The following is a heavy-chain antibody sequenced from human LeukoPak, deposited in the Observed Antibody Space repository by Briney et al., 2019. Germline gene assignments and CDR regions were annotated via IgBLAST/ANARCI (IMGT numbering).Heavy chain of an antibody. CDR1: GFTFSIYG. CDR2: IRNDGNNR. CDR3: AKGVVPGTTYFQH. Sequence: GGSLRLSCAASGFTFSIYGMHWVRQAPGKGLEWVAFIRNDGNNRDYPDSVKGRFTISRNNAKNTLYLQMSSLRAESTAVYYCAKGVVPGTTYFQHWGQGTLVTVSS. D-gene: IGHD2-15*01. J-gene: IGHJ1*01. V-gene: IGHV3-30*02.